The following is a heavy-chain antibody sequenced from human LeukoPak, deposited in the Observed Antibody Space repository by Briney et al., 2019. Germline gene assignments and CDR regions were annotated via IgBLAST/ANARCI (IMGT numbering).Heavy chain of an antibody. D-gene: IGHD2-15*01. CDR1: GGTFSGYA. Sequence: SVKVSCKASGGTFSGYAISWVRQAPGQGLEWMGGIIPIFGTANYAQKFQGRVTITADESTSTAYMELSSLRSEDTAVYYCARTWVAAPPSNHRHTKSFDYWGQGTLVTVSS. CDR2: IIPIFGTA. CDR3: ARTWVAAPPSNHRHTKSFDY. V-gene: IGHV1-69*13. J-gene: IGHJ4*02.